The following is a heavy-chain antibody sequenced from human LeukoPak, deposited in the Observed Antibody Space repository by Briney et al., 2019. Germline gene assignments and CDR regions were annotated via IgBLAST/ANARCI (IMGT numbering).Heavy chain of an antibody. V-gene: IGHV3-48*04. J-gene: IGHJ4*02. CDR3: ARDLGLYDYGGNIDF. CDR1: GFIFNTYS. Sequence: GGSLRLSCTASGFIFNTYSMNWVRQAPGKGLEWVSYVSSSSRTIYYADSVKGRFTISRDNAKNSLYLQMNSLRAEDTAVYYCARDLGLYDYGGNIDFWGQGTLVTVSS. CDR2: VSSSSRTI. D-gene: IGHD4-23*01.